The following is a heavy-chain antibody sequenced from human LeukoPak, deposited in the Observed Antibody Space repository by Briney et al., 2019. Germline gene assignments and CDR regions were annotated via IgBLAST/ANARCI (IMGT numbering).Heavy chain of an antibody. CDR2: ISSNGGST. Sequence: PGGSLRLSCAASGFTFSSYAMHWVRQAPGKGLEYVSAISSNGGSTYYANSVKGRFTISRDNSKNTLYLQMGSLRAEDMAVYYCARETGGGDYLPAFDIWGQGTMVTVSS. D-gene: IGHD2-21*02. CDR1: GFTFSSYA. J-gene: IGHJ3*02. V-gene: IGHV3-64*01. CDR3: ARETGGGDYLPAFDI.